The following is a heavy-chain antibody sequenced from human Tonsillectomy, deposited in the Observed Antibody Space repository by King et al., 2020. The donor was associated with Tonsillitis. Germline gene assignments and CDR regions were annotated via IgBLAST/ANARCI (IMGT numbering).Heavy chain of an antibody. CDR2: IKSKTERETT. D-gene: IGHD3-10*01. J-gene: IGHJ4*02. CDR1: GFTFSHAW. CDR3: ANTVELSYASADY. Sequence: QLVQSGGDLIKPGGSLRLSCAASGFTFSHAWMTWVRQAPGKGLEWVGRIKSKTERETTDYAAPVKGRFIISRDDSTTTLYLQMNNLKTDDTVVYYCANTVELSYASADYWGQGTLVTVSS. V-gene: IGHV3-15*01.